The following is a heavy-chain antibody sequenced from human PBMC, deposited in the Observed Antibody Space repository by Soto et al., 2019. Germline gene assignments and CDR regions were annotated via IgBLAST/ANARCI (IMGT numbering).Heavy chain of an antibody. D-gene: IGHD2-2*01. CDR1: GGTFSSYA. Sequence: QVQLVQSGAEVKKPGSSVKVSCKASGGTFSSYAISWVRQAPGQGLEWMGGIIPIIGTANYAQKFQGRVTITAGESTSTAYMELSSLRSEDTAVYYCARDLTPRDHGHGCISTSCYAGHWYFDLWGRGTLVTVSS. CDR3: ARDLTPRDHGHGCISTSCYAGHWYFDL. CDR2: IIPIIGTA. V-gene: IGHV1-69*12. J-gene: IGHJ2*01.